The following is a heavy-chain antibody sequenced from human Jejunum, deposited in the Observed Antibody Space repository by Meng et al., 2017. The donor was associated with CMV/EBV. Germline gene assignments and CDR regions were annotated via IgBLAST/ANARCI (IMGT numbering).Heavy chain of an antibody. Sequence: TLSLTCSVSGDSITTSRWWSWVRQPPGKGLEWIGEIFHPGSTTYSPSLKSRVTLSVDKSKNQFSLKLTSVTAADTAMYYCADAPSDYWGQGILVTVSS. CDR1: GDSITTSRW. V-gene: IGHV4-4*02. CDR3: ADAPSDY. CDR2: IFHPGST. J-gene: IGHJ4*02.